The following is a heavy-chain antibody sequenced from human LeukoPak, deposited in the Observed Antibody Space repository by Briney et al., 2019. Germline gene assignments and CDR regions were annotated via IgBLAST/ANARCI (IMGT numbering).Heavy chain of an antibody. CDR1: GHSISSGYF. CDR3: ARRSSGSYEYYFDY. D-gene: IGHD3-10*01. V-gene: IGHV4-38-2*02. CDR2: IYHSASI. J-gene: IGHJ4*02. Sequence: SETLSLTCTVSGHSISSGYFWGWIRQPPGKGLEWIGPIYHSASIYCNPSLQSRVTISLDTSKNQFSLELTSVTAADTVVYFCARRSSGSYEYYFDYWGQGTLVTVSS.